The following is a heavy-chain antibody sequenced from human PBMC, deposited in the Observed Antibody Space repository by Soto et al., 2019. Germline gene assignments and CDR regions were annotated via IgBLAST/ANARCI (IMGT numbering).Heavy chain of an antibody. CDR3: AKDAFTANGDTWFDP. CDR2: ISYDGSKK. J-gene: IGHJ5*02. V-gene: IGHV3-30*18. CDR1: GFTFSSYA. D-gene: IGHD2-8*01. Sequence: QVQLVESGGDVVQPGRSLRLSCAASGFTFSSYAIHWVRQAPGMGLEWVAMISYDGSKKYYADSVKGRFTISRDNSKNALSMQMDSLTTDYTAVYYCAKDAFTANGDTWFDPWGQGTLVTVSS.